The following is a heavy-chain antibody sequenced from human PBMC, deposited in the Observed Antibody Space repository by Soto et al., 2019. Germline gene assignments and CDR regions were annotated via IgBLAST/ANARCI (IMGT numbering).Heavy chain of an antibody. J-gene: IGHJ4*01. V-gene: IGHV3-23*01. CDR3: AKGRGSSWTIDY. Sequence: PVGSLRLSCAASGFNFRSYAMSWVRRAPGKGLEWVSAISGSGGTSYFADSVRGRFTISRDNSKNTLYLQLSSLRVEDTAEYFCAKGRGSSWTIDYWGHGTLVTV. CDR2: ISGSGGTS. D-gene: IGHD6-13*01. CDR1: GFNFRSYA.